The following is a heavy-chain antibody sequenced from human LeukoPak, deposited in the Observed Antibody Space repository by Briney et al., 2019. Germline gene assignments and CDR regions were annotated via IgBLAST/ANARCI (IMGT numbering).Heavy chain of an antibody. J-gene: IGHJ4*02. CDR1: GYTFTSYG. CDR2: ISAYNGDT. D-gene: IGHD6-6*01. V-gene: IGHV1-18*01. CDR3: ARVGRVAARAVDY. Sequence: EASVKVSCKTSGYTFTSYGISWVRQAPGQGLEWMGWISAYNGDTNYAQKLQGRVTMTTDTSTNTAYMELTSLRSDDTAVYYCARVGRVAARAVDYWGQGTLVTVSS.